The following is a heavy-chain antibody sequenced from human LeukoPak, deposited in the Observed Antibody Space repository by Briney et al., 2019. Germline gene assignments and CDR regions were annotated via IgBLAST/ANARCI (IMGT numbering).Heavy chain of an antibody. J-gene: IGHJ4*02. CDR3: ARHCSSTSCSRWVVDY. V-gene: IGHV4-59*08. CDR2: IYYSGST. Sequence: PSETLSLTCTVSGGSISSYYWSWIRQPPGKGLEWIGYIYYSGSTNYNPSLKSRVTISVDTSKNQFSLKLSSVTAADTAVYYCARHCSSTSCSRWVVDYWGQGTLVTVSS. D-gene: IGHD2-2*01. CDR1: GGSISSYY.